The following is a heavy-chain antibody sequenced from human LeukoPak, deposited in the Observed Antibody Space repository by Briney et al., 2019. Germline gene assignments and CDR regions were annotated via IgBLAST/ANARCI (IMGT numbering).Heavy chain of an antibody. V-gene: IGHV6-1*01. CDR1: GGSISSYY. CDR3: ARDADYGGNWGGFDY. J-gene: IGHJ4*02. Sequence: SETLSLTCTVSGGSISSYYWSWIRQSPSRGLEWLGRTYYRSKWYNDYAVSVKSRITINPDTSKNQFSLQLNSVTPEDTAVYYCARDADYGGNWGGFDYWGQGTLVTVSS. CDR2: TYYRSKWYN. D-gene: IGHD4-23*01.